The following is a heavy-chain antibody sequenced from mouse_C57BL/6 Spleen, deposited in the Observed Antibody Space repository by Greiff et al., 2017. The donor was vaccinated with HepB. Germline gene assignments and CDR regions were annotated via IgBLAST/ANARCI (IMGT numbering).Heavy chain of an antibody. CDR3: ARMGDGNYLFFDY. Sequence: QVHVKQSGAELARPGASVKLSCKASGYTFTSYGISWVKQRTGQGLEWIGEIYPRSGNTYYNEKFKGKATLTADKSSSTAYMELRILTSEDSAVYICARMGDGNYLFFDYWGQGTTLTVSS. CDR2: IYPRSGNT. V-gene: IGHV1-81*01. J-gene: IGHJ2*01. D-gene: IGHD2-1*01. CDR1: GYTFTSYG.